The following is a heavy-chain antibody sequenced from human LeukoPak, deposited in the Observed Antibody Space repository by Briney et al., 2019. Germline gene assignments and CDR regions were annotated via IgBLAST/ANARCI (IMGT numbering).Heavy chain of an antibody. Sequence: GGSLRLSCAASGFTFTSYGMHWVRQAPGKGREWVAFISFDEVNKYYADSVKGRFTISRDNSKNTLFLQMNSLRAEDTAVYYCAKWGPYDSSGSDDYWGQGTLVTVSS. J-gene: IGHJ4*02. V-gene: IGHV3-30*18. D-gene: IGHD3-22*01. CDR2: ISFDEVNK. CDR3: AKWGPYDSSGSDDY. CDR1: GFTFTSYG.